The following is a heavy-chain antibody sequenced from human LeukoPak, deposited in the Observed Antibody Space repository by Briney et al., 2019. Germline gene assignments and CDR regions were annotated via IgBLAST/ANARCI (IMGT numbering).Heavy chain of an antibody. CDR3: ARGGGWSPLDY. Sequence: GGSLRLSCAASRFTFSNYAMNWVRQAPGKGLEWVSCINTSGETTFYGSPVKGRFTMSRDNSKNTLHLQMNSLRAEDTAVYYCARGGGWSPLDYWGQGTLVTVSS. CDR1: RFTFSNYA. CDR2: INTSGETT. V-gene: IGHV3-23*01. D-gene: IGHD3-16*01. J-gene: IGHJ4*02.